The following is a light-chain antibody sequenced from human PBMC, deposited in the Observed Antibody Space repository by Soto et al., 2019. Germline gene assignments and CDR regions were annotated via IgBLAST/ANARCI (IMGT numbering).Light chain of an antibody. CDR2: DNN. J-gene: IGLJ2*01. CDR3: GTWDTSLSAVV. V-gene: IGLV1-51*01. CDR1: SSNI. Sequence: QSVLTQPPSVSAAPGQKATISCSGSSSNIVSWYQQLPGTAPKLLIYDNNKRPSGIPDRFSGSKSGTSATLGITGLQTGDEADYYCGTWDTSLSAVVFGGGTKLTVL.